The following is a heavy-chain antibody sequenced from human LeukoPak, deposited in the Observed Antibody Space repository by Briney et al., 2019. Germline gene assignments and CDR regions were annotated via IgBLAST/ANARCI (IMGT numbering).Heavy chain of an antibody. CDR2: ISYDGSNK. Sequence: PGRSLRLSCAASGFTFSSYAMHWVRQAPGKGLEWVAVISYDGSNKYYADSVKGRFTISRDNSKNTLYLQMNSLRAEDTAVYYCATSLTHRKYDYWDYWGQGTLVTVSS. D-gene: IGHD3-9*01. CDR1: GFTFSSYA. CDR3: ATSLTHRKYDYWDY. J-gene: IGHJ4*02. V-gene: IGHV3-30-3*01.